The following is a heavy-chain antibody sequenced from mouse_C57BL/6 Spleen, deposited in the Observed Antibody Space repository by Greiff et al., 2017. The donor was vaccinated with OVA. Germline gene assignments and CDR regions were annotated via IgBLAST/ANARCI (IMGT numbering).Heavy chain of an antibody. CDR2: IYPGDGDT. D-gene: IGHD1-1*01. V-gene: IGHV1-80*01. Sequence: QVQLQQSGAELVKPGASVKISCKASGYAFSSYWMNWVKQRPGKGLEWIGQIYPGDGDTNYNGKFKGKATLTADKSSSTAYMQLSSLTSEDSAVYFCARTTVVATPYYFDYWGQGTTLTVSS. CDR1: GYAFSSYW. J-gene: IGHJ2*01. CDR3: ARTTVVATPYYFDY.